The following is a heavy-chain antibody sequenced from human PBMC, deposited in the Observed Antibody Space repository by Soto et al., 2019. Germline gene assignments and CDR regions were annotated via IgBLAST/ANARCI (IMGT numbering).Heavy chain of an antibody. Sequence: GGSLRLSCAASGFTFSSYAMSWVRQAPGKGLEWVSAISGSGGSTYYADSVKGRFTISRDNSKNTLYLQMNSLRAEDTAVYYCAKVGGFSCSGGSCYPGTQFDYWGQGTLVTVSS. J-gene: IGHJ4*02. D-gene: IGHD2-15*01. V-gene: IGHV3-23*01. CDR2: ISGSGGST. CDR3: AKVGGFSCSGGSCYPGTQFDY. CDR1: GFTFSSYA.